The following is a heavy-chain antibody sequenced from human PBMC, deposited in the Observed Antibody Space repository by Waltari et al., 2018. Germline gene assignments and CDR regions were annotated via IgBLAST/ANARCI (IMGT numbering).Heavy chain of an antibody. V-gene: IGHV4-59*01. CDR3: ARGGYIWGSLDYFDY. J-gene: IGHJ4*02. CDR2: IYYSGST. D-gene: IGHD3-16*01. Sequence: QVQLQESGPGLVKPSETLSLTCTVSGGSISSYYWSLIRQPPGKGLEWIGYIYYSGSTNYNPSLKSRVTISVDTSKNQFSLKLSSVTAADTAVYYCARGGYIWGSLDYFDYWGQGTLVTVSS. CDR1: GGSISSYY.